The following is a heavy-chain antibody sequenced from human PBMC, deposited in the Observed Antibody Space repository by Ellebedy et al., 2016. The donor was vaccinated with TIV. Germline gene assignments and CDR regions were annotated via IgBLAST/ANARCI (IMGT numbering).Heavy chain of an antibody. Sequence: GESLKISCAASGFTFGRYGMHWVRQAPGKGLEWVAVIWFGGSKEFYADSVKGRFTISRDDSKNEVFLQMSSLRAEDTAVYYCARPSYQLLSYYFDSWGQGTLVTVSS. CDR3: ARPSYQLLSYYFDS. J-gene: IGHJ4*02. CDR1: GFTFGRYG. V-gene: IGHV3-33*01. D-gene: IGHD2-2*01. CDR2: IWFGGSKE.